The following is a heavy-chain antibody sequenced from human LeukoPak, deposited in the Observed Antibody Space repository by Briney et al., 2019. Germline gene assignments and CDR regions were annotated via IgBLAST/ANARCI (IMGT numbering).Heavy chain of an antibody. CDR2: ISDGADST. CDR1: GFTFSSYA. CDR3: AKRVSYSNSAAYFDC. Sequence: GGSLRLSCAASGFTFSSYAMSWARQAPGKGLEWVSAISDGADSTYYADSVRGRFTISRDNFMNTLYLQMNSLRADDTAVYYCAKRVSYSNSAAYFDCWGQGTLVTVSS. D-gene: IGHD6-6*01. J-gene: IGHJ4*02. V-gene: IGHV3-23*01.